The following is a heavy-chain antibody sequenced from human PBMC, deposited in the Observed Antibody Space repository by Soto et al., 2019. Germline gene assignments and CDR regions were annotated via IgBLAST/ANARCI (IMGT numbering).Heavy chain of an antibody. Sequence: SATVSLTCSFSASSVRSPIYYLSWIRLPPGKGLEWIGDISYSGRTNDNISLKSRVTISSDASKNQLSLKVTSVTTSDTAVYFCARVENDSAGYTKKWFDAWGRGTLVIFS. CDR3: ARVENDSAGYTKKWFDA. CDR1: ASSVRSPIYY. V-gene: IGHV4-61*01. J-gene: IGHJ5*02. D-gene: IGHD3-22*01. CDR2: ISYSGRT.